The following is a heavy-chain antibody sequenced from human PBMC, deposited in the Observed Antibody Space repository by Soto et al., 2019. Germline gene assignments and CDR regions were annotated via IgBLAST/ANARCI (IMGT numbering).Heavy chain of an antibody. CDR2: INPSGGST. CDR1: GYTFTSYY. D-gene: IGHD2-2*01. CDR3: ARDNRQRQLLLY. Sequence: SVKVSCTASGYTFTSYYMHWVRQAPGQGLEWMGIINPSGGSTSYAQKFQGRVTMTRDTSTSTVYMELSSLRSEDTAVYYCARDNRQRQLLLYWGQGTLVTVSS. V-gene: IGHV1-46*03. J-gene: IGHJ4*02.